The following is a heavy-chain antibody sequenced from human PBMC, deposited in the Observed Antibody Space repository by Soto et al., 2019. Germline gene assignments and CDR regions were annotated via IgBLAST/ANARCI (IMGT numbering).Heavy chain of an antibody. CDR1: GFIFTTNT. CDR2: ISSSGTFK. CDR3: VGVPFHGGTSSWGADS. J-gene: IGHJ4*02. Sequence: GGSLRLSCEASGFIFTTNTINWVRQAPGKGLQWLSSISSSGTFKSYGDSVKGRFTISRDNAKNSLFLQMNNLSGGDTGLYYCVGVPFHGGTSSWGADSWGQGTLVTVSS. D-gene: IGHD2-15*01. V-gene: IGHV3-21*04.